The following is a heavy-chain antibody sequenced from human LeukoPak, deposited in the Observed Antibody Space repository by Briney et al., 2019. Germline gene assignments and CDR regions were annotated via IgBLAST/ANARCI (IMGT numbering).Heavy chain of an antibody. D-gene: IGHD3-10*01. CDR3: ARERGSGSSYYYYYYGMDV. V-gene: IGHV1-69*04. Sequence: SVKVSCKASGGTFSSYAISWMRQAPGQGLEWKGRIIPIRGIANYAQKFQGRVTITADKSTSTAYMELSSLRSEDTAVYYCARERGSGSSYYYYYYGMDVWGQGTTVTVSS. J-gene: IGHJ6*02. CDR1: GGTFSSYA. CDR2: IIPIRGIA.